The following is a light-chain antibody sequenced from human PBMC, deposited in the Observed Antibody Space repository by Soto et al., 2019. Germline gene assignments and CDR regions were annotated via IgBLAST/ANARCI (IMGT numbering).Light chain of an antibody. CDR3: QQYYISYS. CDR1: QDISDY. J-gene: IGKJ2*03. Sequence: AIRMTQSPSSLAASTGDTVIITCRASQDISDYVAWYQHKPGRAPKLLIYGASTLQSGVPPRFSGSGSETEFMLTISRLHSEDFATYFCQQYYISYSFGQGTKVEIK. V-gene: IGKV1-8*01. CDR2: GAS.